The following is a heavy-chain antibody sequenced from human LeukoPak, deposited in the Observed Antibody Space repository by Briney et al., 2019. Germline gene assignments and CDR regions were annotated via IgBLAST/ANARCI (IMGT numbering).Heavy chain of an antibody. J-gene: IGHJ3*02. CDR3: ARAVIYDLDAFDI. CDR2: IYYSGST. D-gene: IGHD2/OR15-2a*01. Sequence: SETLSLTCTVSGGSISSGGYYWSWIRQHPEKGLEWIGYIYYSGSTYYNPSLKSRVTISVDTSKNQFSLKLSSVTAADTAVYYCARAVIYDLDAFDIWGQGTMVTVSS. V-gene: IGHV4-31*03. CDR1: GGSISSGGYY.